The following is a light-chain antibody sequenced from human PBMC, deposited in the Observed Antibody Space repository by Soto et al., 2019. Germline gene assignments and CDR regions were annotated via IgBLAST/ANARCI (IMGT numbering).Light chain of an antibody. CDR2: SKS. V-gene: IGLV7-43*01. Sequence: QAVVTQEPSLTVSPGGTVTLTCASSAGAVTSAYYTNWLQQKPGQAPRALIYSKSEKHSWTPARFSGSLLGGKAALTLSAAQPEDEDDYYCLLYYGGAQVLFGGGTKLTVL. CDR3: LLYYGGAQVL. J-gene: IGLJ2*01. CDR1: AGAVTSAYY.